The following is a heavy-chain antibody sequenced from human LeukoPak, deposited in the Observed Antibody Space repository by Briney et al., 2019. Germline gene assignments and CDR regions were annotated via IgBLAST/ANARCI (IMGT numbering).Heavy chain of an antibody. Sequence: GGSLRLSCAASGFIFSSYAMSWVRQAPGKGLEWVPHGGSGGSTYYADSVKGRFTVSRDNSKSTLYLQMNSLSAEDTAVYYCAKMRGQYYHSYYMDAWGKGTTVTVSS. V-gene: IGHV3-23*01. CDR2: GGSGGST. CDR1: GFIFSSYA. J-gene: IGHJ6*03. CDR3: AKMRGQYYHSYYMDA.